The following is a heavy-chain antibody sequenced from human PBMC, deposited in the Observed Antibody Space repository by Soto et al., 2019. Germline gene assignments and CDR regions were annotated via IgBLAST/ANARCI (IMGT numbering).Heavy chain of an antibody. D-gene: IGHD5-12*01. CDR2: INSDGSST. J-gene: IGHJ4*02. V-gene: IGHV3-74*01. CDR1: GFTFSSYW. CDR3: ARDPNPRSGGRSGYNY. Sequence: TGGSLRLSCAASGFTFSSYWMHWVRQAPGKGLVWVSRINSDGSSTSYADSVKGRFTVSRDNAKNTLYLQMNSLRAEDTAVYYCARDPNPRSGGRSGYNYWGQGTLVTVSS.